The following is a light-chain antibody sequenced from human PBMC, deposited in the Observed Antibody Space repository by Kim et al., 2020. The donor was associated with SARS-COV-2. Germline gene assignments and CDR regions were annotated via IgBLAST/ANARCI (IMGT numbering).Light chain of an antibody. CDR2: YDS. CDR1: NSGSKG. J-gene: IGLJ3*02. Sequence: AQGKKARCTCGGKNSGSKGVHWYQQKPGQAPVLVIYYDSDRPSGIPERFSGSNSGNTATLTISRVEAGDEADYYCQVWDSSSDHWVFGGGTQLTVL. CDR3: QVWDSSSDHWV. V-gene: IGLV3-21*04.